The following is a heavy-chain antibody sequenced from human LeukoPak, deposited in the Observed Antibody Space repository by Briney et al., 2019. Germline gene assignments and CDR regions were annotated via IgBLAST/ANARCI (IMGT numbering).Heavy chain of an antibody. J-gene: IGHJ4*02. D-gene: IGHD6-19*01. CDR3: ARGSSSGWYVGYFDY. Sequence: PSETLSLTCAVYGGSFSGYYWSWIRQPPGKGLEWIGEINHSGSTNYNPSLKSRVTISVDTSKNQFSLKLSSVTAADTAVYYCARGSSSGWYVGYFDYWGQGTLVTVSS. CDR1: GGSFSGYY. CDR2: INHSGST. V-gene: IGHV4-34*01.